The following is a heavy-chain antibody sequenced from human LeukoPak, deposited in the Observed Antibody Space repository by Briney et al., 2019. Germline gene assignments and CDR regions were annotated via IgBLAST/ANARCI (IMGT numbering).Heavy chain of an antibody. Sequence: PGESLQISCKGSGYSFTSYWIGWVRQMPGKGLEWMGFIFPGDPDTRYSPSFQGQVIMSADKSISTAYLQWSSLKASDSAMYYCARLRTGEPYEYFQHWGQGTLVTVSS. CDR2: IFPGDPDT. D-gene: IGHD3-10*01. V-gene: IGHV5-51*01. CDR3: ARLRTGEPYEYFQH. J-gene: IGHJ1*01. CDR1: GYSFTSYW.